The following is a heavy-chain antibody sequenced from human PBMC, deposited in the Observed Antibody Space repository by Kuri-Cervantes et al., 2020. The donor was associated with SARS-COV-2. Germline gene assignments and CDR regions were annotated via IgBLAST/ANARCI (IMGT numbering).Heavy chain of an antibody. CDR3: ARARDWFDP. Sequence: SETLSLTCTVSGYSISSGYYWGWIRQPPGKGLEWIGSIYYSGSTYYNPSLKSRVTISVDTFKNQFSLKLSSVTAADTAVYYCARARDWFDPWGQGTLVTVSS. V-gene: IGHV4-38-2*02. CDR2: IYYSGST. J-gene: IGHJ5*02. CDR1: GYSISSGYY.